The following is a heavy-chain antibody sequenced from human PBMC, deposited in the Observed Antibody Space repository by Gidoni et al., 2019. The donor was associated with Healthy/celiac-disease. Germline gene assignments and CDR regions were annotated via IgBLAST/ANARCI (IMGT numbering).Heavy chain of an antibody. D-gene: IGHD2-2*01. J-gene: IGHJ4*02. CDR3: ARDRCSSTSCYHTQSSPFDY. Sequence: EVQLVESGGGLVKPGGSLRLSCAASGFTFSSYSMNWVRQAPGKGLEWVSSISSSSSYIYYADSVKGRFTISRDNAKNSLYLQMNSLRAEDTAVYYCARDRCSSTSCYHTQSSPFDYWGQGTLVTVSS. CDR2: ISSSSSYI. V-gene: IGHV3-21*01. CDR1: GFTFSSYS.